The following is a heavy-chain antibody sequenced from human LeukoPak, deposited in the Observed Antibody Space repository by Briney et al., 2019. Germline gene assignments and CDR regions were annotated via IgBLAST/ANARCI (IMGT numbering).Heavy chain of an antibody. Sequence: SETLSLTCTVSGGSISSYYWSRIRQPPGKELEWIGYIYYSGSTYYNPSLKSRVTISVDTSKNQFSLKLSSVTAADTAVYYCARDYYDSSGYYFDYWGQGTLVTVSS. CDR1: GGSISSYY. CDR2: IYYSGST. J-gene: IGHJ4*02. V-gene: IGHV4-59*12. D-gene: IGHD3-22*01. CDR3: ARDYYDSSGYYFDY.